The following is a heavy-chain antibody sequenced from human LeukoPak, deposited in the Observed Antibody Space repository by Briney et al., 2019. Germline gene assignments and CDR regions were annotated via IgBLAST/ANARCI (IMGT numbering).Heavy chain of an antibody. V-gene: IGHV3-23*01. CDR2: IRVSGST. Sequence: PGGSLRLSCAASGFTFKKYWMSWVRQAPGKGLEWVSGIRVSGSTYYPDSVTGRFTISRDNSENTRYLQMSGLRAEDTAIYYCAKGTGDTAYYFDFWGQGVLVTVSS. CDR1: GFTFKKYW. J-gene: IGHJ4*02. CDR3: AKGTGDTAYYFDF. D-gene: IGHD7-27*01.